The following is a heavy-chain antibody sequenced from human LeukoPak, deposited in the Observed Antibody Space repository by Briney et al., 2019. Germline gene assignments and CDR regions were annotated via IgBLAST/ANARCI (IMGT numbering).Heavy chain of an antibody. J-gene: IGHJ4*02. CDR2: IYSSGST. CDR3: ARASRVGLVGSATIYYFDF. Sequence: SESLSLTCTVSGGSISSGSYYWSWIRQPAGKGLEWIRRIYSSGSTNYNPSLKSRVTVSVDTSKNQFSLRLSSVTAADTAVYYCARASRVGLVGSATIYYFDFWGQGTLVTVSS. D-gene: IGHD2-15*01. CDR1: GGSISSGSYY. V-gene: IGHV4-61*02.